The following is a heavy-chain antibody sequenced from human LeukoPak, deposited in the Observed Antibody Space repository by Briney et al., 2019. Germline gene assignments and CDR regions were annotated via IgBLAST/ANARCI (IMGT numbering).Heavy chain of an antibody. V-gene: IGHV4-34*01. J-gene: IGHJ5*02. D-gene: IGHD5-12*01. CDR3: ARQIRWLRYWFDP. Sequence: PSETLSLTCAVYGGSFSGYYWSWIRQPPGEGLEWIGEINHSGSTNYNPSLKSRVTISVDTSKNQFSLKLSSVTAADTAVYYCARQIRWLRYWFDPWGQGTLVTVSS. CDR2: INHSGST. CDR1: GGSFSGYY.